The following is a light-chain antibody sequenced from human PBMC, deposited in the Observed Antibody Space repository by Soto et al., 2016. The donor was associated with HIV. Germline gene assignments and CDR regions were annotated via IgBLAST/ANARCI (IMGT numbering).Light chain of an antibody. CDR1: KLGNKY. J-gene: IGLJ2*01. CDR3: QAWDSSTARVV. CDR2: QDT. V-gene: IGLV3-1*01. Sequence: SYELTQPPSVSVSPGQTASITCSGDKLGNKYACWYQQKPGQSPVLVIFQDTKRPSGIPERFSGSNSGNTATLTISETQAMDEADYYCQAWDSSTARVVFGEDQADRP.